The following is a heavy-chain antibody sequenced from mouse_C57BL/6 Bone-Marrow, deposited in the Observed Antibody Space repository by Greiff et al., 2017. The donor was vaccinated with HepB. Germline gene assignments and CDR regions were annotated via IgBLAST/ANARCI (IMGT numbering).Heavy chain of an antibody. J-gene: IGHJ4*01. D-gene: IGHD2-13*01. CDR2: ISDGGSYT. CDR1: GFTFSSYA. V-gene: IGHV5-4*03. CDR3: ARVTLYYAMDY. Sequence: VKLVESGGGLVKPGGSLKLSCAASGFTFSSYAMSWVRQTPEKRLEWVATISDGGSYTYYPDNVKGRFTISRDNAKNNLYLQMSHLKSEDTAMYYCARVTLYYAMDYWGQGTSVTVSS.